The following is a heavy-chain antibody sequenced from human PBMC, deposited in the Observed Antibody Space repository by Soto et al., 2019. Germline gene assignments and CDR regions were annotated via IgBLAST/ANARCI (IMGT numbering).Heavy chain of an antibody. CDR2: IYHSGST. Sequence: SETLSLTCAVYGGSFSGYYWSWMRQPPGMGLETLGEIYHSGSTKYNPSINSRVTISEVTSKNHIRLMLNSVTAADTAVYYCASGLGIRWFDPWAQGSLVSVSS. D-gene: IGHD7-27*01. CDR1: GGSFSGYY. V-gene: IGHV4-34*01. J-gene: IGHJ5*02. CDR3: ASGLGIRWFDP.